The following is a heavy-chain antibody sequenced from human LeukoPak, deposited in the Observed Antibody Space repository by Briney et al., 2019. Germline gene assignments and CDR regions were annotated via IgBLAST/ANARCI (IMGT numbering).Heavy chain of an antibody. CDR1: GFTFRSYS. Sequence: PGGSLRLSCTASGFTFRSYSMNWVRQAPGKGLEWVSYISSSTSTIYYTDSVKGRFTISRDNAKNSLYLQMDSLRAEDTAVYYCAKDRGGFTHYFDFWGQGILVTVSS. CDR3: AKDRGGFTHYFDF. V-gene: IGHV3-48*01. J-gene: IGHJ4*02. D-gene: IGHD3-10*01. CDR2: ISSSTSTI.